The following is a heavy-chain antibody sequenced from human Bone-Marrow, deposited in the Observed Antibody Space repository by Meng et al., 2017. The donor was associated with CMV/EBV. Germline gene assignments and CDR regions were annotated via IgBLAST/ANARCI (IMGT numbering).Heavy chain of an antibody. CDR1: GFTFSSYA. D-gene: IGHD1-20*01. CDR3: AREYNWNYFDY. Sequence: GGSLRLSCAASGFTFSSYAMHWVRQAPGKGLEWVAVISYDGSNKYYADSVKGRFTISRDNAKNSLYLQMNSLRAEDTAVYYCAREYNWNYFDYWGQGTLVTVSS. V-gene: IGHV3-30-3*01. J-gene: IGHJ4*02. CDR2: ISYDGSNK.